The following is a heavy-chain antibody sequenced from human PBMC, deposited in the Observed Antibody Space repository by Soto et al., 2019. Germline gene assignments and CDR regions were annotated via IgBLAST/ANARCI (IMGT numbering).Heavy chain of an antibody. Sequence: ASVKVSCKASGYTFTGYYMHWVRQAPGQGLEWMGWINPNSGGTNYAQKFQGRVTMTRDTSMSTAYMELSRLRSDDTAVYYCARTGYRNNWNYADDAFDIWGQGTMVTVSS. CDR3: ARTGYRNNWNYADDAFDI. CDR2: INPNSGGT. J-gene: IGHJ3*02. V-gene: IGHV1-2*02. D-gene: IGHD1-7*01. CDR1: GYTFTGYY.